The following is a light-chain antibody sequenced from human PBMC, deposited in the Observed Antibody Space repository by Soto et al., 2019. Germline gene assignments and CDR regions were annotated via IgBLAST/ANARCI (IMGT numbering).Light chain of an antibody. CDR3: QQYNSYSKT. CDR1: QSISSW. CDR2: KAS. V-gene: IGKV1-5*03. Sequence: DIQMTQSPSTLSASVGDRVTIACRASQSISSWLAWYQQKPGKAPKLLIYKASSLESGVPSRFSGSGSGTEFTLTTSSLQPDDFATYYCQQYNSYSKTFGQGTKVEIK. J-gene: IGKJ1*01.